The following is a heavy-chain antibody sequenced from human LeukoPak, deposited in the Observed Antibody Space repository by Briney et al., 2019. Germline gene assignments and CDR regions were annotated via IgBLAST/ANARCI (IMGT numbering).Heavy chain of an antibody. CDR1: GFTFSSYA. D-gene: IGHD5-12*01. J-gene: IGHJ4*02. CDR2: ISGSGGRT. Sequence: GGSLRLSCAASGFTFSSYAMSWVRQAPGKGLEWVPAISGSGGRTYYADCVKGRFTISRDNPKNTLYLQMNSLRAEHTAVYYCAKGTSGTSGYGYWGQGTLVTVSS. CDR3: AKGTSGTSGYGY. V-gene: IGHV3-23*01.